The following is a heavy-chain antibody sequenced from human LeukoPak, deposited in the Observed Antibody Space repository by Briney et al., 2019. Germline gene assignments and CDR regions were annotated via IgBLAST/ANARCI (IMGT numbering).Heavy chain of an antibody. CDR3: ARVKGVRGVIMKYYYYGMDV. D-gene: IGHD3-10*01. Sequence: GGSLRLSCAASGFTFSDYYMSWIRQAPGKGLEWVSYISSSSSYTNYADSVKGRFTISRDNAKNSLYLQMNSLRAEDTAVYYCARVKGVRGVIMKYYYYGMDVWGKGTTVTASS. J-gene: IGHJ6*04. CDR2: ISSSSSYT. CDR1: GFTFSDYY. V-gene: IGHV3-11*06.